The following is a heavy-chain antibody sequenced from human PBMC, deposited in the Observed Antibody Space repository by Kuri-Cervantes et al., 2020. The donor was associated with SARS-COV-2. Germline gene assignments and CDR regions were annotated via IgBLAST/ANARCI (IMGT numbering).Heavy chain of an antibody. J-gene: IGHJ4*02. D-gene: IGHD6-13*01. Sequence: GGSLRLSCAAPGFTFSSYSMNWVRQAPGKGLEWVSSISSSSSYIYYADSVKGRSTISRDNAKNSLYLQMNSLRAEDTAVYYCAREVAAAGYWGQGTLVTVSS. CDR1: GFTFSSYS. CDR3: AREVAAAGY. V-gene: IGHV3-21*01. CDR2: ISSSSSYI.